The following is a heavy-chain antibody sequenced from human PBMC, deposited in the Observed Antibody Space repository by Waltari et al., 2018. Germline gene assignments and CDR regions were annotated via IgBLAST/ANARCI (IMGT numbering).Heavy chain of an antibody. Sequence: QVQLVQSGAEVKKPGASVKVSCKVSGYTLTELSMHWVRQAPGKGLGGMGGFDPEEGETIYEQKFQGRVTMTEDTSTDTAYMELSSLRSEDTAVYYCAKVGGWSCSSTSCQHNWFDPWGQGTLVTVSS. CDR1: GYTLTELS. V-gene: IGHV1-24*01. CDR3: AKVGGWSCSSTSCQHNWFDP. J-gene: IGHJ5*02. D-gene: IGHD2-2*01. CDR2: FDPEEGET.